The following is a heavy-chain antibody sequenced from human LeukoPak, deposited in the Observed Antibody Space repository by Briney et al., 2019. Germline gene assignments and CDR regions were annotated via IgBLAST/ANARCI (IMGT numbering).Heavy chain of an antibody. CDR2: MRYDENNK. D-gene: IGHD5-12*01. Sequence: GGSLRLSCAASGFTFSSYGMHWVRQAPGKGLECVAFMRYDENNKYYADSVKGRFTISRDNAKNSLYLQMHSLRAEDTAVYYCARDPSGYSGYELFYYYYMDVWGTGTTVTISS. CDR3: ARDPSGYSGYELFYYYYMDV. V-gene: IGHV3-30*02. CDR1: GFTFSSYG. J-gene: IGHJ6*03.